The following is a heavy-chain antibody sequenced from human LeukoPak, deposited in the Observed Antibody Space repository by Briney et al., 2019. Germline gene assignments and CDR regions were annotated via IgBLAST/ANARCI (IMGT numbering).Heavy chain of an antibody. Sequence: GASVKVSCKASGYTFTGYYLHWVRQAPGQGLEWMGRINPNNGGTNYAQKFQGRVTMTGDTSISTAYMVLSSLRSDDTAVYYCTRESGSYHGNDFWGQGTLVTVSS. V-gene: IGHV1-2*06. CDR2: INPNNGGT. CDR3: TRESGSYHGNDF. D-gene: IGHD1-26*01. CDR1: GYTFTGYY. J-gene: IGHJ4*02.